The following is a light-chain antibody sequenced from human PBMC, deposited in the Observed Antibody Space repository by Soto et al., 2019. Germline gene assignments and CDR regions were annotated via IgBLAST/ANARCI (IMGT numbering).Light chain of an antibody. CDR3: PHYNSYSEA. CDR2: KAS. J-gene: IGKJ1*01. CDR1: QTISSW. V-gene: IGKV1-5*03. Sequence: DIQITQSPSTRSGSVGDRVTIPCRASQTISSWLAWYPQKPGKAPKLLIYKASTLKSGVPSVFSGSGAGTEFTLTISSLQPGDFETDECPHYNSYSEAFGQGTKVDIK.